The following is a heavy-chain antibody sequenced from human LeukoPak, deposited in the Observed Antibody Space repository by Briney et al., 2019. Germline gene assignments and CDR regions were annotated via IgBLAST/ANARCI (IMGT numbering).Heavy chain of an antibody. D-gene: IGHD3-22*01. CDR3: ARDLRAFSYYDSSGYAHYFDY. V-gene: IGHV4-38-2*02. Sequence: SETLSLTCTVSGYSISSGYYWGWIRQPPGKGLEWIGSTYHSGSTYYNPSLKSRVTISVDTSKNQFSLKLSSVTAADTAVYYCARDLRAFSYYDSSGYAHYFDYWGQGTLVTVSS. J-gene: IGHJ4*02. CDR1: GYSISSGYY. CDR2: TYHSGST.